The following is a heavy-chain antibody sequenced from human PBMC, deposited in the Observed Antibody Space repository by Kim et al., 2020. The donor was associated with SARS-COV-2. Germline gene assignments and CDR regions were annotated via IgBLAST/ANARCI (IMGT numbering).Heavy chain of an antibody. CDR3: AREGGNTGYYSMDS. CDR1: GFTFSNYA. V-gene: IGHV3-33*01. CDR2: IWHGAIKK. D-gene: IGHD3-22*01. J-gene: IGHJ5*01. Sequence: GGSLRLSCAASGFTFSNYAIHWVRQAPGKGLEWVAVIWHGAIKKYYADSVKGRFTISRDNSNNTLYLQMNSLRDEDTAVYYCAREGGNTGYYSMDSWGQGTLVTVS.